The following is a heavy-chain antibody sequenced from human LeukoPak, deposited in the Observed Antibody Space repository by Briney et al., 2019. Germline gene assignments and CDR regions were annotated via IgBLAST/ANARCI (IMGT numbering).Heavy chain of an antibody. J-gene: IGHJ4*02. D-gene: IGHD3-16*01. CDR2: IYYSGST. CDR1: GGSISSYY. V-gene: IGHV4-59*12. Sequence: PSETLSLTCTVSGGSISSYYWSWIRQPPGKGLEWIGYIYYSGSTNYNPSLKSRVTISVDTSKNQFSLKLSSVTAADTAVYYCARKSLITFGGVSAFDYWGQGTLVTVSS. CDR3: ARKSLITFGGVSAFDY.